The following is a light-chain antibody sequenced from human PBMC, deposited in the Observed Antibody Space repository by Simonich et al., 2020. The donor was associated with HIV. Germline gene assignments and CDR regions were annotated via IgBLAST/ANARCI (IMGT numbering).Light chain of an antibody. CDR2: WAS. CDR3: QQYYSSPFT. J-gene: IGKJ3*01. CDR1: QSVLYSSNNKNY. Sequence: DIVMTQSPDSLAVSLGESATINCKSSQSVLYSSNNKNYLAWYQQKPGQPPKLLMYWASTRESGVPDRFSGSGSGTDFTLTISSLQAEDVAVYYCQQYYSSPFTFGPGTKVDIK. V-gene: IGKV4-1*01.